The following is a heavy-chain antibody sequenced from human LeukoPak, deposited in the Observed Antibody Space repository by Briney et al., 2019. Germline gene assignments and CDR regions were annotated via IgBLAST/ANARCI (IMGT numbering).Heavy chain of an antibody. CDR3: AKDRVTMVRGVKRRYNWFDP. Sequence: GGSLRLSCAASGFTFSDYAMAWVRQAPGKGLDWVSSISDSGDSTYYADSVKGRFTISRDNSKNTLYLQMNSLRAEDTAVYYCAKDRVTMVRGVKRRYNWFDPWGQGTLVTVSS. CDR2: ISDSGDST. D-gene: IGHD3-10*01. J-gene: IGHJ5*02. V-gene: IGHV3-23*01. CDR1: GFTFSDYA.